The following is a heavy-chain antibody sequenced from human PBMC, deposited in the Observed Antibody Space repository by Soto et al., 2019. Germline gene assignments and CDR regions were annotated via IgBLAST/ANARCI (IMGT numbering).Heavy chain of an antibody. CDR1: GFTFSSYW. J-gene: IGHJ4*02. D-gene: IGHD2-21*01. V-gene: IGHV3-74*01. Sequence: GGSLRLSCAASGFTFSSYWMHWVRQAPGKGLVWVSRINSDGSSISYEDSVRGRFTISRDNPTNTLYLQVNSLRVEDTAVYYCARDGLVLHYWGQGTLVTVSS. CDR2: INSDGSSI. CDR3: ARDGLVLHY.